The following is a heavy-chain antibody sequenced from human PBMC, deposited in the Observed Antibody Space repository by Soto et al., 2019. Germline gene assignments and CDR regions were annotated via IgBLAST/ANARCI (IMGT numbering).Heavy chain of an antibody. J-gene: IGHJ6*02. V-gene: IGHV1-69*13. D-gene: IGHD4-4*01. CDR3: ARDLTHDYSNYGVSYSYYYYGMDV. CDR1: GGTFSSYA. CDR2: IIPIFGTA. Sequence: SVKVSCKASGGTFSSYAISWVRQAPGQGLEWMGGIIPIFGTANYAQKFQGRVTITADESTSTAYMELSSLRSEDTAVYYCARDLTHDYSNYGVSYSYYYYGMDVWGQGTTVTVSS.